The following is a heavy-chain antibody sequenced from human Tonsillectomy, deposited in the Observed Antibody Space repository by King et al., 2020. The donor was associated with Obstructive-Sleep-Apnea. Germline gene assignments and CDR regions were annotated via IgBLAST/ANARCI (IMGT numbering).Heavy chain of an antibody. V-gene: IGHV1-2*02. CDR2: INPNSGGT. Sequence: VQLVESGAEVKKPGASVKVSCKASGYTFTGYYMHWVRQAPGQGLEWLGWINPNSGGTKYAQKFQGRVTMTRHTSISTAYMELSRLRSDDTAVYYCARGGEWAVPQDFDYWGQGTLVTVSS. D-gene: IGHD3-10*01. CDR1: GYTFTGYY. CDR3: ARGGEWAVPQDFDY. J-gene: IGHJ4*02.